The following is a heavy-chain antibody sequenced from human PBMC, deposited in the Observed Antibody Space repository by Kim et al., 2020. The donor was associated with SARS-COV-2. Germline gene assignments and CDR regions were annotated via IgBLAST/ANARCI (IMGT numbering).Heavy chain of an antibody. Sequence: SETLSLTCAVYGGSFSGYYWSWIRQPPGKGLEWIGEINHSGSTNYNPSLKSRVTISVDTSKNQFSLKLSSVTAADTAVYYCARGLGIAAAGITNWFDPWGQGTLVTVSS. D-gene: IGHD6-13*01. CDR1: GGSFSGYY. V-gene: IGHV4-34*01. J-gene: IGHJ5*02. CDR2: INHSGST. CDR3: ARGLGIAAAGITNWFDP.